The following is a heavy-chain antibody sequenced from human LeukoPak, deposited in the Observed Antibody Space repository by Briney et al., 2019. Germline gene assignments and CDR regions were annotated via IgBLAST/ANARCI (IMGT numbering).Heavy chain of an antibody. CDR1: GGSISSYY. D-gene: IGHD4-11*01. CDR3: ARATGVKTTVTIFPDY. CDR2: IYYSGTT. V-gene: IGHV4-59*01. Sequence: SETLSLTCTVSGGSISSYYWNWIRQPPGKGLEWIGYIYYSGTTNYNPSLKSRVSMSVDTSKNQFSLKLSSVTAADTAVYYCARATGVKTTVTIFPDYWGQGTLVTVSS. J-gene: IGHJ4*02.